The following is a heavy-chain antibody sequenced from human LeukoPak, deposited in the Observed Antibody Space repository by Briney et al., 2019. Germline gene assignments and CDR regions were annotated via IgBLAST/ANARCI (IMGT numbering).Heavy chain of an antibody. CDR1: GFIFSSYE. CDR2: ISSSGSVI. D-gene: IGHD3-10*02. V-gene: IGHV3-48*03. Sequence: GGSLRLSCAASGFIFSSYEMNWVRQAPGKGLEWVSYISSSGSVIYYADSVKGRFTISRDNAKNSLYLQMNSVRAEDTAVYYCAELGITMIGGVWGKGTTVTISS. CDR3: AELGITMIGGV. J-gene: IGHJ6*04.